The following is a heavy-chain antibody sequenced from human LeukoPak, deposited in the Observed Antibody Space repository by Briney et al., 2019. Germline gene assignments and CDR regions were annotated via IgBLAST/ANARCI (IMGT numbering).Heavy chain of an antibody. CDR1: GGSISSYY. V-gene: IGHV4-59*01. J-gene: IGHJ5*02. CDR2: IYYSGST. D-gene: IGHD4-11*01. CDR3: ARGYRDSWFDP. Sequence: ASETLSLTCTVSGGSISSYYWSWIRQPAGKGLGWIGYIYYSGSTNYNPSLKSRVTISVDTSKNQFSLKLSPVTAADTAVYYCARGYRDSWFDPWGQGTLVTVSS.